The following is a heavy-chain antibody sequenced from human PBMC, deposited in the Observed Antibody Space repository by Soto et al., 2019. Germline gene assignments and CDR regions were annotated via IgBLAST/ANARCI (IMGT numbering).Heavy chain of an antibody. J-gene: IGHJ4*02. CDR3: AKDLGDSSADDGADY. CDR1: GFTFRTYD. D-gene: IGHD6-25*01. Sequence: QVQLVESGGGVVQPGRYLRLSCAASGFTFRTYDMHWVRQAPGKGLERVAVISSDGSNEYYADSVKGRFTISRDNYKNTLYVQMNSLRAEDTAGYYCAKDLGDSSADDGADYWGQGTLVTVSS. CDR2: ISSDGSNE. V-gene: IGHV3-30*18.